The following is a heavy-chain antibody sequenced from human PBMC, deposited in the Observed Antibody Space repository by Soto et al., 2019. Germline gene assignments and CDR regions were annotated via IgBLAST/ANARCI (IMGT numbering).Heavy chain of an antibody. D-gene: IGHD3-9*01. V-gene: IGHV4-30-4*08. CDR1: GGSISSGGYY. CDR3: AKTGPYDILTYWYFDL. J-gene: IGHJ2*01. Sequence: PSETLSLTCSVPGGSISSGGYYWSWIRQQPGKGLEWIGCIFYSGSTDYNPSLKSRVTMSVDTSKNQFSLKLTSVTAADTAVYYCAKTGPYDILTYWYFDLWGRGTLVTVSS. CDR2: IFYSGST.